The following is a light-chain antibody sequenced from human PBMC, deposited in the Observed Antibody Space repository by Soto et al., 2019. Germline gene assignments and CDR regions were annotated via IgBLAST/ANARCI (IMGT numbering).Light chain of an antibody. CDR3: LPHYNYPPAT. CDR1: QGIRND. J-gene: IGKJ1*01. Sequence: DIQMTQSPSSLSASVGDRVTIICRASQGIRNDLAWYQQKPGKAPKRLIYAASSLQSGVPSRFSGSGSGTEFTLTISSLQPEDSATYYCLPHYNYPPATFGQGTKVEIK. CDR2: AAS. V-gene: IGKV1-17*01.